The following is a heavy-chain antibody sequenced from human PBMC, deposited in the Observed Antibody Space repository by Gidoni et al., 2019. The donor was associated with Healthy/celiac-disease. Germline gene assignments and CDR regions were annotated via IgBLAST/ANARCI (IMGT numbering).Heavy chain of an antibody. V-gene: IGHV3-48*03. CDR2: ISSSGSTI. CDR1: GFTFGSYE. Sequence: EVQLVESGGGLVQPGGSLRLSCAASGFTFGSYEMNWVRQAPGKGLEWVSYISSSGSTIYYADSVKGRFTISRDNAKNSLYLQMNSLRAEDTAVYYCARGPSDGEIVGATSFDYWGQGTLVTVSS. CDR3: ARGPSDGEIVGATSFDY. D-gene: IGHD1-26*01. J-gene: IGHJ4*02.